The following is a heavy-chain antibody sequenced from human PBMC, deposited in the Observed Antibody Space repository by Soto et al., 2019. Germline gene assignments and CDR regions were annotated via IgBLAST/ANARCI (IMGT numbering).Heavy chain of an antibody. J-gene: IGHJ5*02. D-gene: IGHD6-6*01. CDR3: ARDASPIAARRYYNWFDP. CDR1: GFTFSSYG. V-gene: IGHV3-33*01. Sequence: GGSLRLSCAASGFTFSSYGMHWVRQAPGKGLEWVAVIWYDGSNKYYADSVKGRFTISRDNSKNTLYLQMNSLRAEDTAVYYCARDASPIAARRYYNWFDPWGQGTLVTVS. CDR2: IWYDGSNK.